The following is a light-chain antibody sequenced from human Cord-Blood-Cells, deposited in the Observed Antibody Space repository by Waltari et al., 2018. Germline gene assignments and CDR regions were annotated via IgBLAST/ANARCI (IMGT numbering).Light chain of an antibody. CDR1: QSISSY. CDR2: AAS. J-gene: IGKJ3*01. V-gene: IGKV1-39*01. CDR3: QQSYSAPFT. Sequence: DIQMTQSPSSLSASVGDRVTITCRASQSISSYLNWDQQKPGKAPKLLTYAASSLQSGVPSRCSGSGSGTDVTLTISSLQPEDFATYYCQQSYSAPFTFGPGTKVDIK.